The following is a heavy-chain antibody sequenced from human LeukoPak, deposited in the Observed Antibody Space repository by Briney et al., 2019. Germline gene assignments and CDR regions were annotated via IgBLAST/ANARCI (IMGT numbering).Heavy chain of an antibody. J-gene: IGHJ5*01. CDR1: GYTFTDYY. CDR3: ARPGVTPDTNWFDS. D-gene: IGHD5-18*01. V-gene: IGHV1-2*02. CDR2: INPNGGGT. Sequence: ASLKVSCKASGYTFTDYYMHWLRQAPGQGLEWMGWINPNGGGTNYVQKFQGRVTMTRDTSISTVYVELSRLTSDDTAVYYCARPGVTPDTNWFDSWGQGTLVTVS.